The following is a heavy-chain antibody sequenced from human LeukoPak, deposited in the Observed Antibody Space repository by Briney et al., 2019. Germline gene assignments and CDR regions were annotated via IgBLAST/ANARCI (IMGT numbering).Heavy chain of an antibody. CDR2: ISSSSSVI. J-gene: IGHJ4*02. CDR3: AKRLGGQLETDY. CDR1: GFIFSSYS. D-gene: IGHD6-6*01. Sequence: PGGSLTLSCAASGFIFSSYSMSWVRQAPGKGLEWVSYISSSSSVIYYTESVKGRFTISRDSAKNSLYLQMNSLRADDTAVYYCAKRLGGQLETDYWGQGTLVTVSS. V-gene: IGHV3-48*01.